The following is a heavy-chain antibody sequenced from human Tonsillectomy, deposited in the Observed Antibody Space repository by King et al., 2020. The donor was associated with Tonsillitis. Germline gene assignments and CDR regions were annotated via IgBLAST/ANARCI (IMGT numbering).Heavy chain of an antibody. CDR1: GYTFSGYY. D-gene: IGHD3-22*01. V-gene: IGHV1-2*02. Sequence: QLVQSGAEVKKPGASVKLSCKASGYTFSGYYMHWVRQAPGQGLAWMGWINPNSGDTNYAQRFQGRGNMTRDTSISTAYMELSRLRSDDTAVYYCARDGNYYYDSSGYYYFDYWGQGTLVTVSS. CDR3: ARDGNYYYDSSGYYYFDY. J-gene: IGHJ4*02. CDR2: INPNSGDT.